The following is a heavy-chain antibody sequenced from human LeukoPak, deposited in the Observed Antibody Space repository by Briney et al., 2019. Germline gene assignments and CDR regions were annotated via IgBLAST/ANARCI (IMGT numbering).Heavy chain of an antibody. Sequence: PGGSLRLSCAGSGFTFTDSYMNWIRQAPGKGPEWISYIDSSATILHYANSVKGRFTISRDNATNSLYLQMNSLRAEDSAVYYCVREAYCTSTSCHFDSWGQGTLVTVSS. CDR2: IDSSATIL. CDR3: VREAYCTSTSCHFDS. V-gene: IGHV3-11*04. J-gene: IGHJ4*02. D-gene: IGHD2-2*01. CDR1: GFTFTDSY.